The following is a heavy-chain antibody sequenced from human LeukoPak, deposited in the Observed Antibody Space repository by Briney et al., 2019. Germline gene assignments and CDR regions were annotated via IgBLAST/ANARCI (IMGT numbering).Heavy chain of an antibody. CDR1: GYSFTSYW. V-gene: IGHV5-51*01. CDR3: ALSSSWYLVGNWFDP. J-gene: IGHJ5*02. CDR2: IYPGDSDT. D-gene: IGHD6-13*01. Sequence: GESLKISCKGSGYSFTSYWIGWVRQMPGKGLEWMGIIYPGDSDTRYSPSFQGQVTISADKSISTAYLQWSSLKASDTAMYYCALSSSWYLVGNWFDPWGQGTLVTVSS.